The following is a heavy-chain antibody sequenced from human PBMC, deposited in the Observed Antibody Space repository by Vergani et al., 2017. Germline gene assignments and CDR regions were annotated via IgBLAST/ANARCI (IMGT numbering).Heavy chain of an antibody. J-gene: IGHJ3*02. CDR1: GYTFTSYG. D-gene: IGHD2-15*01. CDR3: ARDLPYCSGGSCYSRSRKAFDI. CDR2: ISAYNGTT. Sequence: QVQLVQSGAEVKKPGASVKVSCKASGYTFTSYGISWVRQAPGQGLEWLGWISAYNGTTNYAQKIQGRVTMTTDTSTSTAYMELRSLRSDDTAVYYCARDLPYCSGGSCYSRSRKAFDIWGQGTMVTVSS. V-gene: IGHV1-18*01.